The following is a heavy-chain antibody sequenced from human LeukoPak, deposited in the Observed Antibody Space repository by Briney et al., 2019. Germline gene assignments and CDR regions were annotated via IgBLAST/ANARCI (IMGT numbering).Heavy chain of an antibody. Sequence: ASVKVSCKASGYTFTSYDINWVRQATGQGLEWMGWMNPNSGNTGYAQKLQGRVTMTTDTSTSTAYMELRSLRSDDTAVYYCARGGQQWLVTNFDYWGQGTLVTVSS. D-gene: IGHD6-19*01. V-gene: IGHV1-8*01. CDR3: ARGGQQWLVTNFDY. CDR2: MNPNSGNT. CDR1: GYTFTSYD. J-gene: IGHJ4*02.